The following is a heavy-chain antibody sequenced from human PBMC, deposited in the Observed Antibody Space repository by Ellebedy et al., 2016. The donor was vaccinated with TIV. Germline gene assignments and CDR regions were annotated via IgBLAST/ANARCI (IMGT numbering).Heavy chain of an antibody. V-gene: IGHV3-74*01. J-gene: IGHJ4*02. D-gene: IGHD6-19*01. CDR2: INRDGSSA. CDR1: GFTFSNYW. CDR3: ARGGRDQWLIDY. Sequence: PGGSLRLSCAASGFTFSNYWIHWVRQAPGKGLVWLSCINRDGSSANYADSVKGRFSISRDNSKNTLYVQMNSLRAEDTAVYYCARGGRDQWLIDYWGQGTLVTVSS.